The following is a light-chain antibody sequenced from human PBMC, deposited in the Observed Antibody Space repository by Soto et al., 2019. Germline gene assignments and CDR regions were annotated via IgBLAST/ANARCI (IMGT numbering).Light chain of an antibody. CDR2: EVR. V-gene: IGLV2-14*01. CDR3: CSYTSSSTLFV. Sequence: QSALTQPASVSGSPGQSITISCTGTSNDVGGYNYVSWYQQHPGKAPKVMIYEVRNRPSGVSNRFSGSKSGDTASLTISGLQAEDEADYYCCSYTSSSTLFVFGTGTKLTVL. CDR1: SNDVGGYNY. J-gene: IGLJ1*01.